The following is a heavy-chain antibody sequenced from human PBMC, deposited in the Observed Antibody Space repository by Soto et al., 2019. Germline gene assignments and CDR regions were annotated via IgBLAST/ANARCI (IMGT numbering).Heavy chain of an antibody. CDR3: ARDLSDVSWYYYYYGMDV. CDR2: ISYDGSNK. J-gene: IGHJ6*02. V-gene: IGHV3-30-3*01. CDR1: GFTFSSYP. D-gene: IGHD1-26*01. Sequence: QVQLVESGGGVVQPGRSPRLSCAASGFTFSSYPMHWVRQAPGKGLEWVAVISYDGSNKYYADSVKGRFTISRDNSKNTLYLQMNSLRAEDTAVYYCARDLSDVSWYYYYYGMDVWGQGTTVTVSS.